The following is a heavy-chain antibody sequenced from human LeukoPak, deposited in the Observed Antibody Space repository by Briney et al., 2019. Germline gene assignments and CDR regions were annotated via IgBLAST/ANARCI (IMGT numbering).Heavy chain of an antibody. CDR2: IKQDESEK. CDR1: GFTFSSYW. CDR3: WRDVAGSLDY. J-gene: IGHJ4*02. V-gene: IGHV3-7*01. D-gene: IGHD1-1*01. Sequence: GGSLRLSCVASGFTFSSYWMAWVRQAPGKGLEWVANIKQDESEKNYVDSVKGRFTISRDNAKNSLFLQMNSLRAEDTAVYYCWRDVAGSLDYWGQGPLVTVSS.